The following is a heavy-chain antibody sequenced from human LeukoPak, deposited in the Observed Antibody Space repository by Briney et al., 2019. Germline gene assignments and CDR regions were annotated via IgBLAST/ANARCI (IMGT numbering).Heavy chain of an antibody. CDR3: ARMVRNQGDY. V-gene: IGHV3-7*01. D-gene: IGHD3-10*01. CDR2: IKSDGSEK. J-gene: IGHJ4*02. Sequence: PGGSLRLSCAASGFTFSNYWISWVRQAPGKGLEWVANIKSDGSEKYYADSVKGRFTISRDNSKHTVYLQMNSLRPEDTAIYYCARMVRNQGDYWGQGTLVTVSS. CDR1: GFTFSNYW.